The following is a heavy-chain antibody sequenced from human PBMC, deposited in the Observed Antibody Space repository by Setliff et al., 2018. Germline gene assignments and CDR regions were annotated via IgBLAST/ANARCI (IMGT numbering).Heavy chain of an antibody. CDR2: INQAGSAK. CDR1: GFTFSTYE. Sequence: QPGGSLRLSCAASGFTFSTYEMNWVRQAPGRGLEWVANINQAGSAKYYVDSVKGRFTISRDNARNSLSLQMNSLRTEDTAVYYCFGAGTCSYWGQGTLVTVSS. J-gene: IGHJ4*02. V-gene: IGHV3-7*01. CDR3: FGAGTCSY. D-gene: IGHD3-10*01.